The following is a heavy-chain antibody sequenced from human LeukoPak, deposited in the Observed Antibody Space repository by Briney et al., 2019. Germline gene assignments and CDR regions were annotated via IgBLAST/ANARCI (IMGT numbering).Heavy chain of an antibody. CDR2: ISAYNGNT. D-gene: IGHD6-19*01. J-gene: IGHJ5*02. CDR3: ARTYSSGYGESWFDP. CDR1: GYTFTSYG. V-gene: IGHV1-18*01. Sequence: ASVKVSCKASGYTFTSYGISWVRQAPGQGLEWMGWISAYNGNTNYAQKLQGRVTMTTDTSTSTAYMELRSLRSDDTAVYYCARTYSSGYGESWFDPWGQGTLVTVSS.